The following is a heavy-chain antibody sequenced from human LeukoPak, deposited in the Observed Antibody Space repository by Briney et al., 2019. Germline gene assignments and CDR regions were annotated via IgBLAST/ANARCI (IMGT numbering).Heavy chain of an antibody. CDR2: ISYDGSKK. CDR1: GFTFRSYG. J-gene: IGHJ4*02. V-gene: IGHV3-30*18. Sequence: GGSLRLSCAASGFTFRSYGMHWVRQAPGKGLEWVAIISYDGSKKYYADSVKGRFTISRDNSKNTLYVQMNSLRTEDTAVYYCAKGHRYCTSGNCNSAVDYWGQGTLVTVSS. CDR3: AKGHRYCTSGNCNSAVDY. D-gene: IGHD2-15*01.